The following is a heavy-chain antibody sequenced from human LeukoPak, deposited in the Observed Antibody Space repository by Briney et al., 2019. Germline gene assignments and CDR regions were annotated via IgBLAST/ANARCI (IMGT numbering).Heavy chain of an antibody. Sequence: GGSLRLSCAASGFPFSNHAMSWVRQPPGKGLEWVYADSVRGRFTISRDDSKNMVYLQMNSLRAEDTAVYSCARGLTPILTGYSDALDIWGQGTMVTVSS. J-gene: IGHJ3*02. V-gene: IGHV3-66*01. D-gene: IGHD3-9*01. CDR1: GFPFSNHA. CDR3: ARGLTPILTGYSDALDI.